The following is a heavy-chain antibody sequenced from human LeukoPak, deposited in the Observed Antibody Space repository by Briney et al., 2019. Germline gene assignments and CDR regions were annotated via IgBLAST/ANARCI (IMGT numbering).Heavy chain of an antibody. CDR3: ARDPQYTFGYPTCDY. J-gene: IGHJ4*02. D-gene: IGHD2-2*03. CDR2: INPNSGGT. V-gene: IGHV1-2*02. CDR1: GYTFTGYY. Sequence: SVKVSCKASGYTFTGYYMHWVRQAPGQGLEWMGWINPNSGGTNYAQKFQGRVTMTRDTSISTFYLDLNGLTPDDTAVYYCARDPQYTFGYPTCDYWGQGTLVTVSS.